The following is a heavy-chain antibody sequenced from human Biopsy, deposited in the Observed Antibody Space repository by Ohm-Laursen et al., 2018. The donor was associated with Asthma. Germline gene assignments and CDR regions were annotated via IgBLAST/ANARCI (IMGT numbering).Heavy chain of an antibody. D-gene: IGHD2-15*01. CDR2: VISVFGTT. CDR3: ARKGGSCISRTCYSLDF. J-gene: IGHJ4*02. V-gene: IGHV1-69*13. CDR1: GGTFNTYG. Sequence: VASVKVSCKPLGGTFNTYGIGWVRRAPGQGLEWMGGVISVFGTTPYPQKFQDRVTITADESTSTAYMELISLRYEDTAVYYCARKGGSCISRTCYSLDFWGQGTLVTVSS.